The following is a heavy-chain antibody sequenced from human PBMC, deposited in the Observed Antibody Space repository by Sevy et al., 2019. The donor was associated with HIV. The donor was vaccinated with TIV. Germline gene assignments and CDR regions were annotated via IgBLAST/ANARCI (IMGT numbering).Heavy chain of an antibody. J-gene: IGHJ4*02. CDR1: GGSISSYY. V-gene: IGHV4-59*08. Sequence: SETLSLTCTVSGGSISSYYWSWIRQPPGKGLEWIGYIYYSGSTNYNPSLKSRVTISVDTSKNQFPLKLSSVTAADTAVYYCARQSRFWSGYYTPYYFDYWGQGTLVTVSS. D-gene: IGHD3-3*01. CDR2: IYYSGST. CDR3: ARQSRFWSGYYTPYYFDY.